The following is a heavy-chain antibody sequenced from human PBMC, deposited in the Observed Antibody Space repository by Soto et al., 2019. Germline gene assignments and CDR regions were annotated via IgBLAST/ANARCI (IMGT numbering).Heavy chain of an antibody. CDR3: SRGDFLDY. J-gene: IGHJ4*02. Sequence: QVQLVQSGAEVKKPGASVKVSCKATGYTFTNYGFSWVRQAPGQGLEWLAWISPYNRNTHYAYNFLDRVTLTTDTSTSTVHMELRSLRSDDTAVYYCSRGDFLDYWGQGTLVTVSS. D-gene: IGHD2-21*02. CDR1: GYTFTNYG. V-gene: IGHV1-18*01. CDR2: ISPYNRNT.